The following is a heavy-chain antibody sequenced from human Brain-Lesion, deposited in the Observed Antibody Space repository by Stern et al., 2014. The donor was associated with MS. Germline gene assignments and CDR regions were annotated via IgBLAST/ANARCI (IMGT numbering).Heavy chain of an antibody. Sequence: QVQLVESGPGLVKPSQTLSLSCTVSGGSISSGGYYWSWIRQPAGKGLEWIGRIFNSGSTSYNPSPKSRVTISIDTSKTQFSLRLTSMTAADTAVYYCARGRVVPGFQYYATDVWGQGTTVIVSS. CDR2: IFNSGST. CDR1: GGSISSGGYY. CDR3: ARGRVVPGFQYYATDV. V-gene: IGHV4-61*02. D-gene: IGHD2-2*01. J-gene: IGHJ6*02.